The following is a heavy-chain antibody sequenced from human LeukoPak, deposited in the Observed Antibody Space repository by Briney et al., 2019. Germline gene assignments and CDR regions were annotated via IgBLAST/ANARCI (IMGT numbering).Heavy chain of an antibody. Sequence: GGSLRLSCAASGFTFSDYYMSWIRQAPGKGLEWVSYISSSGSIIYYADSVKGRFTIPRDNAKNSLYLQMNSLRAEDTAVYYCARGEQGYCSSTSCYLFDYWGQGTLVTVSS. J-gene: IGHJ4*02. D-gene: IGHD2-2*01. V-gene: IGHV3-11*01. CDR2: ISSSGSII. CDR1: GFTFSDYY. CDR3: ARGEQGYCSSTSCYLFDY.